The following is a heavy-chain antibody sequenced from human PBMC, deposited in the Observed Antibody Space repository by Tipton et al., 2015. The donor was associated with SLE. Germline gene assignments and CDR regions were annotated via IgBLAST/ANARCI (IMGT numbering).Heavy chain of an antibody. CDR1: GFTFSSYN. V-gene: IGHV3-21*01. CDR3: ARGRGSSWYYFDY. CDR2: ISSSSSFI. J-gene: IGHJ4*02. D-gene: IGHD6-13*01. Sequence: SLRLSCAASGFTFSSYNMNWVRQAPGKGLEWVSSISSSSSFIYYADSVKGRFTTSRDNAKNSLYLQMNSLRAEDTAVYYCARGRGSSWYYFDYWGQGTLVTVSS.